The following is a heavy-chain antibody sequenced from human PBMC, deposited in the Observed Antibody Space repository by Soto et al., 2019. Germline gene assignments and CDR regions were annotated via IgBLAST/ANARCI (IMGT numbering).Heavy chain of an antibody. CDR2: INAGNGNT. D-gene: IGHD6-19*01. J-gene: IGHJ4*02. Sequence: ASVNVSCKASGYTFTSYAMRWVRQAPGQRLEWMGWINAGNGNTKYSQKFQGRVTITRDTSASTAYMELSSLRSEDTAVYYCARGSIAVAGTAWGQGTLVTVSS. CDR1: GYTFTSYA. CDR3: ARGSIAVAGTA. V-gene: IGHV1-3*01.